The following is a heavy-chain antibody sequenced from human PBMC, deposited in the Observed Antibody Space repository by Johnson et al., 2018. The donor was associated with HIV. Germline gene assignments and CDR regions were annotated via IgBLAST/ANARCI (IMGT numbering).Heavy chain of an antibody. J-gene: IGHJ3*02. V-gene: IGHV3-30*03. Sequence: QVQLVESGGGVVQPGRSLRLSCVASGFTFSTYAMHWVRQAPGKGLEWVAVISYDGNNEYYAHSVKGRFTISRDNSKSTLFLQMNSLRPEDTAVYYCARIRVAVITEVGAFDILGQGTMVTVSS. CDR3: ARIRVAVITEVGAFDI. CDR1: GFTFSTYA. CDR2: ISYDGNNE. D-gene: IGHD3-22*01.